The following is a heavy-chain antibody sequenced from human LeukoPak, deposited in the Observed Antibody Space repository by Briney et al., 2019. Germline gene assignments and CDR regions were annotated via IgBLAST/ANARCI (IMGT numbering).Heavy chain of an antibody. D-gene: IGHD6-13*01. V-gene: IGHV3-20*04. CDR1: GFTFDDYG. Sequence: PGGSLRLSCAASGFTFDDYGMSWVRQAPGKGLEWVSGINWNGGSTGYADSVKGRFTISRDNAKNSLYLQMNSLRAEDTAVYYCAREPPVDGSSWYQQVWANKNYYYYMDVWGKGTTVTVSS. J-gene: IGHJ6*03. CDR3: AREPPVDGSSWYQQVWANKNYYYYMDV. CDR2: INWNGGST.